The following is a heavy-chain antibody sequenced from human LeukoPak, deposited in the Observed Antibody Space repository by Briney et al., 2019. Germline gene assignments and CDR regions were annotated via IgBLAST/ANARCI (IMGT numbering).Heavy chain of an antibody. CDR3: ARLDGVWSGPYYKGYFEY. Sequence: GGSLRLSCAASEFIVSDNYMSWVRQAPGKGLEWVSVIYSGGTTYYADSVRGRFTISRDNSKNTLYLLMNSLRAEDTAVYYCARLDGVWSGPYYKGYFEYWGQGTLATVSS. CDR2: IYSGGTT. J-gene: IGHJ4*02. D-gene: IGHD3-3*01. CDR1: EFIVSDNY. V-gene: IGHV3-66*02.